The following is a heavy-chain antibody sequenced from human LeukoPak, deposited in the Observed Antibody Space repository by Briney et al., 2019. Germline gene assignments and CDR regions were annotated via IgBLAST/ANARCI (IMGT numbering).Heavy chain of an antibody. CDR2: INPNSGGT. V-gene: IGHV1-2*04. J-gene: IGHJ6*02. CDR1: GYTFTGYY. D-gene: IGHD5-12*01. Sequence: ASVKVSCKASGYTFTGYYMHWVRQAPGQGLEWMGWINPNSGGTNYAQKFQGWVTMTRDTSISTAYMELSRLRSDDTAVYYCAGEGYSGYDSDYYYGMDVWGQGTTVTVSS. CDR3: AGEGYSGYDSDYYYGMDV.